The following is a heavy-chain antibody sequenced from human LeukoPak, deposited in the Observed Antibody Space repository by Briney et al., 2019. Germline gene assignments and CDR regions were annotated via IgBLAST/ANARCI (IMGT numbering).Heavy chain of an antibody. D-gene: IGHD2-21*02. V-gene: IGHV1-2*06. CDR3: ARAKIVVVTAAPVDY. Sequence: ASVKVSCKASGYTFTGYYMHWERQAPGQGLEWMGRINPNSGGTNYAQKFQGRVTMTRDTSISTAYMELSRLRSDDTAVYYCARAKIVVVTAAPVDYWGQGTLVTVSS. CDR2: INPNSGGT. J-gene: IGHJ4*02. CDR1: GYTFTGYY.